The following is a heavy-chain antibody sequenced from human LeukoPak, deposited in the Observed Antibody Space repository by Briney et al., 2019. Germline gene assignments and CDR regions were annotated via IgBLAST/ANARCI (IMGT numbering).Heavy chain of an antibody. CDR3: AREISSRGDYDFWSDPRAQYPYYYYYMDV. CDR1: GGSISSYY. CDR2: IYYSGST. J-gene: IGHJ6*03. V-gene: IGHV4-59*12. Sequence: PSGTLSLTCTVSGGSISSYYWSWIRQPPGKGLEWIGYIYYSGSTNYKPCLKSRVTISVDTSKSQFSLKLSSVTAADPAVYYCAREISSRGDYDFWSDPRAQYPYYYYYMDVWGKGTTVTVSS. D-gene: IGHD3-3*01.